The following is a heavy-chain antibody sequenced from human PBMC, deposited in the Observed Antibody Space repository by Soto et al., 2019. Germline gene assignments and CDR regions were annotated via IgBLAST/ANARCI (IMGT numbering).Heavy chain of an antibody. J-gene: IGHJ4*02. Sequence: GGSLRLSCAASGFTFSSYAMHWVRQAPGKGLEWVAVISYDGSNKYYADSVKGRFTISRDNSKNTLYLQMNSLRAEDTAVYYCARELAVAGTGYYFDYWGQGTLVTVSS. D-gene: IGHD6-19*01. CDR3: ARELAVAGTGYYFDY. V-gene: IGHV3-30-3*01. CDR2: ISYDGSNK. CDR1: GFTFSSYA.